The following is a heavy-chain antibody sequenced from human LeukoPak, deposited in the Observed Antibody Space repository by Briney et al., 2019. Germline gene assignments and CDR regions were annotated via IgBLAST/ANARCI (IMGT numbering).Heavy chain of an antibody. CDR3: AKDIGYTRYPYYFDY. CDR2: IRYDGSNK. V-gene: IGHV3-30*02. CDR1: GFTFSSYG. D-gene: IGHD6-13*01. J-gene: IGHJ4*02. Sequence: PGGSLRLSCAASGFTFSSYGMHWVRQAPGKGLEWVAFIRYDGSNKYYADSVKGRFTISRDNSKDTLYLQMNSLRAEDTAVYYCAKDIGYTRYPYYFDYWGQGTLVTVSS.